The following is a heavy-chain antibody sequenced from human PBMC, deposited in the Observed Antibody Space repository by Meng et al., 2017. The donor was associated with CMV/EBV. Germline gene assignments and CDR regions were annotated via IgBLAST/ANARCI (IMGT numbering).Heavy chain of an antibody. CDR1: GFTFSNAW. Sequence: GESLKISCAASGFTFSNAWMSWVRQAPGKGLEWVGRIKSKTDGGTTDYAAPVKGGFTISRDDSKNTLYLQMNSLKTEDTAVYYCTTDGRYYDFWSGYYLAFDIWGQGTMVTVSS. CDR3: TTDGRYYDFWSGYYLAFDI. D-gene: IGHD3-3*01. CDR2: IKSKTDGGTT. V-gene: IGHV3-15*01. J-gene: IGHJ3*02.